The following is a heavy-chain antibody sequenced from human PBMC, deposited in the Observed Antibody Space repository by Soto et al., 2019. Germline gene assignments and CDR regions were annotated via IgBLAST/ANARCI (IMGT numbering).Heavy chain of an antibody. CDR3: ASCGYSYGYYYGMDV. CDR2: ISYDGSNK. Sequence: QVQLVESGGGVVQPGRSLRLSCAASGFTLSSYAMHWVRQAPGKGLEWVAVISYDGSNKYYADSVKGRFTISRDNSKNTLYLQMNSLRAEDTAVYYCASCGYSYGYYYGMDVWGQGTTVTVSS. J-gene: IGHJ6*02. V-gene: IGHV3-30-3*01. CDR1: GFTLSSYA. D-gene: IGHD5-18*01.